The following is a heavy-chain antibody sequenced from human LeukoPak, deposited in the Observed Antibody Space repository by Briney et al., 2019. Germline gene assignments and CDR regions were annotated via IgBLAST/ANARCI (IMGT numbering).Heavy chain of an antibody. CDR1: GGSVSSSIYC. CDR2: IYYSGST. Sequence: SETLSLTCTVSGGSVSSSIYCWGWIRQPPGKGLEWIGSIYYSGSTSYNPSLKSRVTISVDTSKNQLSLKLTSVTAADTAVYYCASRNDILTGYVFDFWGQEPWSPSP. J-gene: IGHJ4*01. CDR3: ASRNDILTGYVFDF. V-gene: IGHV4-39*01. D-gene: IGHD3-9*01.